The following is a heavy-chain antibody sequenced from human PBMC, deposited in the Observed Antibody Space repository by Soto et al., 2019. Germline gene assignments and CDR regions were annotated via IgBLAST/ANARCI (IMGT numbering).Heavy chain of an antibody. CDR1: GGSISSSIYY. J-gene: IGHJ4*02. CDR2: IYYSGNT. Sequence: QLQLQESGPGLVKPSETVSLSCTVSGGSISSSIYYWGWIRQPPGKGLEWIGSIYYSGNTYYNPSLRSRVTISVDTSKNQFSLRLSSVTAADTAVYYCARQRGYFDDWAQGTLVTVSS. V-gene: IGHV4-39*01. CDR3: ARQRGYFDD.